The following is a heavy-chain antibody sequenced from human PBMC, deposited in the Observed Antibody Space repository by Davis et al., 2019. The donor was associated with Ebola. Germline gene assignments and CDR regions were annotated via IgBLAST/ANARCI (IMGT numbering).Heavy chain of an antibody. CDR1: GDIVSRNA. D-gene: IGHD6-19*01. V-gene: IGHV6-1*01. J-gene: IGHJ6*02. CDR2: TYYSSKWYH. Sequence: HSQTLSLTCAISGDIVSRNAWNWIRQSPSRGLEWLGRTYYSSKWYHNYAAYVKSRITINPDTSKNQFSLQLNSVTPEDTAVYYCARGWWKSGMDVWGQGTTVTVSS. CDR3: ARGWWKSGMDV.